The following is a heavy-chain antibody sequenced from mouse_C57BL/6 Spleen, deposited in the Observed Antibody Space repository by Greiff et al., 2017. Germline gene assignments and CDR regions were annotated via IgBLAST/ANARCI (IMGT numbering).Heavy chain of an antibody. CDR1: GFTFSDYG. Sequence: EVQRVESGGGLVKPGGSLKLSCAASGFTFSDYGMHWVRQAPEKGLEWVAYISSGSSTIYYADTVKGRFTISRVNAKNTLFLQMTSLRSEDTAMYYCARGTTVVAPFDYWGQGTTLTVSS. D-gene: IGHD1-1*01. CDR3: ARGTTVVAPFDY. CDR2: ISSGSSTI. V-gene: IGHV5-17*01. J-gene: IGHJ2*01.